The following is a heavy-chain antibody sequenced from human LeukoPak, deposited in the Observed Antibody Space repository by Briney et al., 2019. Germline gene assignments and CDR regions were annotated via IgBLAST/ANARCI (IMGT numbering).Heavy chain of an antibody. J-gene: IGHJ4*02. CDR3: ARDPPIYYDSSGQWGY. Sequence: GGSLRLSCGASGFTFSTYEMHWVRQAPGKGLEWVSYISSSGSTIYDADSVKGRFTISRDNAKNSLYLQMNSLRAEDTAVYYCARDPPIYYDSSGQWGYWGQGTLVTVSS. CDR1: GFTFSTYE. D-gene: IGHD3-22*01. CDR2: ISSSGSTI. V-gene: IGHV3-48*03.